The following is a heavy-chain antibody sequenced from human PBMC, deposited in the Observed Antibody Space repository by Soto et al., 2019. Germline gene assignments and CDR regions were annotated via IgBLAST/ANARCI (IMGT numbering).Heavy chain of an antibody. CDR2: IRNKPNGHTT. J-gene: IGHJ4*02. CDR3: STTVITAPLFEY. CDR1: GFTFSGHY. Sequence: AGGSLMLSCAGSGFTFSGHYMDWVRQAPGKGLEWLGRIRNKPNGHTTEYAASVKGRFTISRDDSKNSVYLQMNSLKSEDTAVYYCSTTVITAPLFEYWGQGTLVTVSS. D-gene: IGHD3-16*01. V-gene: IGHV3-72*01.